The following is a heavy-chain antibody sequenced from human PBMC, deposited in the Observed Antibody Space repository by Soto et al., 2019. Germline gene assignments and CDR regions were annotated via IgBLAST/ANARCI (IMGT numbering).Heavy chain of an antibody. CDR1: GYTFTGYY. J-gene: IGHJ4*02. Sequence: ASVKVSCKASGYTFTGYYMHWVRQAPGQGLEWMGWINANSGDTNYAQKFQGRVTMTRDTPISTAFMELSRLRFDDTAVYYCAREDGDTSGCQGYWGQGTLVTVSS. D-gene: IGHD3-22*01. CDR2: INANSGDT. V-gene: IGHV1-2*02. CDR3: AREDGDTSGCQGY.